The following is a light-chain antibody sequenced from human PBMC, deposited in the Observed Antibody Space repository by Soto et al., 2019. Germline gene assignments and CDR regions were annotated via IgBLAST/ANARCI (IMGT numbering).Light chain of an antibody. V-gene: IGLV1-40*01. J-gene: IGLJ2*01. CDR1: SSNLGAGYD. CDR3: CSYAGYYTVV. Sequence: QSVLTQPPSVSGAPGQRVTLSCTGNSSNLGAGYDVHWYQQLPGAAPKLVIFGNRNRPSGVPERFSGSKSGTSASLAITGLQAEDEADYYCCSYAGYYTVVFGGGTQLTVL. CDR2: GNR.